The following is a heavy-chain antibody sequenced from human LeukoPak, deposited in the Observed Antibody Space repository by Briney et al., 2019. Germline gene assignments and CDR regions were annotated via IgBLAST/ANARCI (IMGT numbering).Heavy chain of an antibody. CDR2: ISGSGGSK. D-gene: IGHD2-2*01. Sequence: PGGFLRLSCAASGFTFNNYAMNWVRQAPGKGLEWVSAISGSGGSKYYADSVKGRFTISRDNSKNTLYLQMNSLRAEDTAVYYCAKEIGYFSTTSCAPFHYWGQGTLATVSS. V-gene: IGHV3-23*01. CDR1: GFTFNNYA. CDR3: AKEIGYFSTTSCAPFHY. J-gene: IGHJ4*02.